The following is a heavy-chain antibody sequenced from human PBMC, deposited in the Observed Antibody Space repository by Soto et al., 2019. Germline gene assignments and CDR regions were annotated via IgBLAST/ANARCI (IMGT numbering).Heavy chain of an antibody. D-gene: IGHD3-9*01. CDR2: INPSGGST. Sequence: ASVKVSCKASGYTFTSYYMHWVRQAPGQGLEWKGIINPSGGSTSYAQKFQGRVNMTRDTSTSTVYIELSSLRSEDTAVYYCARVVLRYFVWLNSAVTPDFDSLGQGTLVTISA. J-gene: IGHJ4*02. V-gene: IGHV1-46*03. CDR3: ARVVLRYFVWLNSAVTPDFDS. CDR1: GYTFTSYY.